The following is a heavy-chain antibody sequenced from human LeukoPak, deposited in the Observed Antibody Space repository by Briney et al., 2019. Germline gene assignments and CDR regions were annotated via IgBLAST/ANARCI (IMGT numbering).Heavy chain of an antibody. CDR3: ARRNYGSGTYYFDY. CDR2: IYPGDSVT. J-gene: IGHJ4*02. CDR1: GYRFTRYW. V-gene: IGHV5-51*01. D-gene: IGHD3-10*01. Sequence: GESLKISCKGSGYRFTRYWIGWARQMPGKGLEGMGIIYPGDSVTSDSPSFQGQVTSSADKSISTAYLQWSSLKASDTAMYYCARRNYGSGTYYFDYWGQGTLVTVP.